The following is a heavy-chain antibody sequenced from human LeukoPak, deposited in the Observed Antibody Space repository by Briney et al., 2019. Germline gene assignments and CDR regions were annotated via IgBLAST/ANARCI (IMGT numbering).Heavy chain of an antibody. CDR3: ARSASRYFDWFDY. CDR1: GYSFTTYW. CDR2: IYPGDSDT. V-gene: IGHV5-51*01. J-gene: IGHJ4*02. Sequence: GESLKISCKGSGYSFTTYWIGWVRQMSGKGLEWMGIIYPGDSDTRYIPSFQGQVTISADKSINTAYLQWSSLKASDTAIYYCARSASRYFDWFDYWGQGTLVTVSS. D-gene: IGHD3-9*01.